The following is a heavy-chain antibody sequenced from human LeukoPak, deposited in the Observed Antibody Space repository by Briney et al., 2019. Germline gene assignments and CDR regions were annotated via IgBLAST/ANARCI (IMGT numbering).Heavy chain of an antibody. J-gene: IGHJ4*02. CDR3: ARVPGGGGYYDSSGYYGSFDY. CDR2: T. D-gene: IGHD3-22*01. Sequence: TGYAQKFQGRVTITRNTSISTAYMELSSLRSEDTAVYYCARVPGGGGYYDSSGYYGSFDYWGQGTLVTVSS. V-gene: IGHV1-8*03.